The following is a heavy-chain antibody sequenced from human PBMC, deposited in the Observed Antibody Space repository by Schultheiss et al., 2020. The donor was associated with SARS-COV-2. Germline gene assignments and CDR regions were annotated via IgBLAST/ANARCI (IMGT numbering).Heavy chain of an antibody. Sequence: GEPLKISCKGSGYSFTNYWIGWVRQMPGKGLEWMGIIYPGDSDTRYSPSFQGQVTISADKSISTAYLQWSSLKASDTAMYYCARGLGLYSSSWGNWFDPWGQGTLVTVSS. V-gene: IGHV5-51*01. J-gene: IGHJ5*02. CDR2: IYPGDSDT. CDR3: ARGLGLYSSSWGNWFDP. CDR1: GYSFTNYW. D-gene: IGHD6-13*01.